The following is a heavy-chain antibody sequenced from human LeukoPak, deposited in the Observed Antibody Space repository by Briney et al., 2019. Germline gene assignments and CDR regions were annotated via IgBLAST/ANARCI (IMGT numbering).Heavy chain of an antibody. CDR3: ARGRYLDWLPYYFDS. CDR2: INQDGGEK. D-gene: IGHD3-9*01. CDR1: GFIFRHYW. Sequence: GGSLRLSCAASGFIFRHYWMTWVRQAPGKGLEWVANINQDGGEKYYVDSVKGRFTISRDYAKNSVYLQMNSLRAEDTAVYFCARGRYLDWLPYYFDSWGQGTLVTVSS. V-gene: IGHV3-7*01. J-gene: IGHJ4*02.